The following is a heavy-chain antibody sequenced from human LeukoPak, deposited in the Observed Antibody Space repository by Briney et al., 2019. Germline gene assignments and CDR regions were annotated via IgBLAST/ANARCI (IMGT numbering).Heavy chain of an antibody. CDR1: GGSISSSSYY. CDR2: IYYSGST. D-gene: IGHD3-10*01. J-gene: IGHJ4*02. Sequence: SETLSPTCTVSGGSISSSSYYWGWIRQPPGKGLEWIGSIYYSGSTYYNPSLKSRVTISVDTSKNQFSLKLSSVTAADTAVYYCARDLWGSGIDNWGQGTLVTVSS. CDR3: ARDLWGSGIDN. V-gene: IGHV4-39*02.